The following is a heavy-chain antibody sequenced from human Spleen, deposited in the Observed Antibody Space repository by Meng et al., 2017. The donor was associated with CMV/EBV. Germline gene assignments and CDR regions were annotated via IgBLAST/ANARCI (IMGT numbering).Heavy chain of an antibody. D-gene: IGHD2-15*01. Sequence: SETLSLTCTVSGGSISSYYWSWIRQPPGKGLEWIGYIYYSGSTNYNPSLKSRVTISVDTSKNQFSLKLSSVTAADTAVYYCARDVNPLVAAGLDIWGQGTMVTVSS. CDR1: GGSISSYY. V-gene: IGHV4-59*01. J-gene: IGHJ3*02. CDR2: IYYSGST. CDR3: ARDVNPLVAAGLDI.